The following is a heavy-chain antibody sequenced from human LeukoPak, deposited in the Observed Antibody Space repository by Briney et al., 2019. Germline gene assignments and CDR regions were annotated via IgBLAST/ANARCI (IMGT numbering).Heavy chain of an antibody. D-gene: IGHD1-26*01. CDR3: ARGYSGSYGRFDY. Sequence: SETLSLTCTVSGGSISSYYWSWIRQPPGKGLEWIGYVYYSGSTSYNPSLKSRVTISVDTSKNQFSLKLSSVTAADTAVYYCARGYSGSYGRFDYWGQGTLVTVSS. CDR2: VYYSGST. CDR1: GGSISSYY. V-gene: IGHV4-59*01. J-gene: IGHJ4*02.